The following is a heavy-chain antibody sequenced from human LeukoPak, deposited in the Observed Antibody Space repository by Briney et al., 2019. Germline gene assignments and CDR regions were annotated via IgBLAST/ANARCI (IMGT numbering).Heavy chain of an antibody. Sequence: EASVKVSCKAFGYTFTSYGISWLRQAPGQRLEWMGGISAYNGKTNYVQDLQGRLTFTTDASTTTAYMELRNLRSADTAAYFCARPDPKNNGPKYFDYWGQGTLVTVSS. D-gene: IGHD1/OR15-1a*01. CDR3: ARPDPKNNGPKYFDY. J-gene: IGHJ4*02. CDR2: ISAYNGKT. CDR1: GYTFTSYG. V-gene: IGHV1-18*01.